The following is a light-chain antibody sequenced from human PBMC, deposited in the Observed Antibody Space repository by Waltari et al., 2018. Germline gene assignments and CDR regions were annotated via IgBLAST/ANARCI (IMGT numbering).Light chain of an antibody. Sequence: QSALTQPASVSGSPGQSITISCTGTSSDVGGYNSVSWYQDHPGQAPKVIIYEVSNRPAGVTDRSSGSKSGNTASLTISELQAEDEADYYCSSQSSNDVVLFGGGTKLTVL. J-gene: IGLJ2*01. CDR2: EVS. CDR3: SSQSSNDVVL. V-gene: IGLV2-14*01. CDR1: SSDVGGYNS.